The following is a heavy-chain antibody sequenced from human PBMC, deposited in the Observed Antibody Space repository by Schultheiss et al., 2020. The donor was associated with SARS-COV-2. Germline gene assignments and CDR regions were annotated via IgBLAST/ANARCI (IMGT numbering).Heavy chain of an antibody. Sequence: GGSLRLSCAASGFTFSNAWMSWVRQAPGKGLEWVSGISWNSGSVGYADSVRGRFTISRDNAKNSLYLQMNSLRAEDTAVYYCASASRDYGDYYGMDVWGQGTTVTVS. CDR3: ASASRDYGDYYGMDV. V-gene: IGHV3-20*04. J-gene: IGHJ6*02. CDR2: ISWNSGSV. D-gene: IGHD4-17*01. CDR1: GFTFSNAW.